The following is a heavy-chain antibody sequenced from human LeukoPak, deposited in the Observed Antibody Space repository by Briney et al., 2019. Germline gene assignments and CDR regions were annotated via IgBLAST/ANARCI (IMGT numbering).Heavy chain of an antibody. V-gene: IGHV1-2*02. J-gene: IGHJ4*02. CDR2: INPNSGGT. CDR1: GYTFTGYY. Sequence: ASVKVSCKASGYTFTGYYMHRVRQAPGQGLEWMGWINPNSGGTNYAQKFQGRVTMTRDTSISTAYMELSRLRSDDTAVYYCARNIKRNPPGDFDHWGQGTLVTVSS. D-gene: IGHD2/OR15-2a*01. CDR3: ARNIKRNPPGDFDH.